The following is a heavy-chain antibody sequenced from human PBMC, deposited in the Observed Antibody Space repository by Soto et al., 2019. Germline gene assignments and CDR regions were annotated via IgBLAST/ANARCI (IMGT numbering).Heavy chain of an antibody. V-gene: IGHV4-39*01. Sequence: SETLSLTCTVSGGSISSSSYYWGWIRQPPGKGLEWIGSIYYSGSTYYNPSLKSRVTISVDTSKNQFSLKLSSVTAADTAVYYCARHRGYSGYDGYYYYGMDVWGQGTTVTVS. J-gene: IGHJ6*02. CDR1: GGSISSSSYY. D-gene: IGHD5-12*01. CDR2: IYYSGST. CDR3: ARHRGYSGYDGYYYYGMDV.